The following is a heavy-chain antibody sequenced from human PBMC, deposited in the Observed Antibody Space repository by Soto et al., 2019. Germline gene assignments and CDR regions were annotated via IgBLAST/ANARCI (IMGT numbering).Heavy chain of an antibody. J-gene: IGHJ4*02. V-gene: IGHV1-3*01. Sequence: QVQLVQSGPEMKKPGASVKLSCKASGITYNTYAIHWVRQAPGQGLEWMGWINAGNGDTRISQNFQGRVTLTRATSPSTVYMDLDSLKSEDTGVYFCARAISGYVTWGQGTLVSVSS. CDR3: ARAISGYVT. D-gene: IGHD5-12*01. CDR2: INAGNGDT. CDR1: GITYNTYA.